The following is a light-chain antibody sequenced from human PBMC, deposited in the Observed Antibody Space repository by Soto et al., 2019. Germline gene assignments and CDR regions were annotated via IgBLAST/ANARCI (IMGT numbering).Light chain of an antibody. CDR3: QQRSNWLT. CDR2: DAS. Sequence: EIVLTQSPATLSLSPGERAPLSCRASQSVSSYLAWYQQKPGQAPRLLIYDASNRATGIPARFSGSGSGTDFTLTISSLEPEDFAVYYCQQRSNWLTFGGGT. J-gene: IGKJ4*01. V-gene: IGKV3-11*01. CDR1: QSVSSY.